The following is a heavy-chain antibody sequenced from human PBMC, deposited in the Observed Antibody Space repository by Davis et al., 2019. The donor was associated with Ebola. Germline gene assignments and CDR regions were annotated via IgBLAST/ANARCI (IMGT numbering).Heavy chain of an antibody. CDR1: GSTFSSYS. CDR2: ISSSSSYI. V-gene: IGHV3-21*01. J-gene: IGHJ6*04. CDR3: GRDMDV. Sequence: PGGSLRPSCAASGSTFSSYSMNWVRQAPGKGLEWVSSISSSSSYIYYVDSVKGRFTISRDNAKNSVFLQMNSLRAEDTAVYYCGRDMDVWGNGTTVTVSS.